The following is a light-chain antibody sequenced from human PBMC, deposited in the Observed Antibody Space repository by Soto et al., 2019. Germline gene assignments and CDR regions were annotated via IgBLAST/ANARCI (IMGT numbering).Light chain of an antibody. CDR2: EVT. CDR1: SSDVGGYNY. Sequence: QSALTQPPSASGSPGQSVTISCTGTSSDVGGYNYVSWYQQHPGKAPKLIIYEVTKRPSGVPDRFSGSKSGNTASLTVSGLLAEDDADYYCSSHAGIINVVFGGGTELAV. J-gene: IGLJ3*02. V-gene: IGLV2-8*01. CDR3: SSHAGIINVV.